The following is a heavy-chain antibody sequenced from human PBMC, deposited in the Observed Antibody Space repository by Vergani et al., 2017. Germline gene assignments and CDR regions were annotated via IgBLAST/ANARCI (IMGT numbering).Heavy chain of an antibody. CDR2: ISSSSSTI. D-gene: IGHD1-26*01. CDR1: GFTFSSYS. V-gene: IGHV3-48*01. CDR3: ARGEKGGMDV. Sequence: EVQLVESGGGLVQPGGSLRLFCAASGFTFSSYSMNWVRQAPGKGLEWVSYISSSSSTIYYADSVKGRFTISRDNAKNSLYLQMKGLRAEDTAVYYCARGEKGGMDVWGQGTTVTVSS. J-gene: IGHJ6*02.